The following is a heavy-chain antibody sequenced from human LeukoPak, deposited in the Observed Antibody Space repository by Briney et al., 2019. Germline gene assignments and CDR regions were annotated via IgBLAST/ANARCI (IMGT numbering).Heavy chain of an antibody. CDR2: IKQDASEK. Sequence: GGSLRLSCAASGFTFSSCWMSWVRQAPGKGLEWVANIKQDASEKNYLDSVKGRFTTSRDNAKNSLYLQMNSLRVEDTAVYYCARFHSSRSWELYWGQGTLVTVSS. V-gene: IGHV3-7*01. J-gene: IGHJ4*02. D-gene: IGHD6-13*01. CDR3: ARFHSSRSWELY. CDR1: GFTFSSCW.